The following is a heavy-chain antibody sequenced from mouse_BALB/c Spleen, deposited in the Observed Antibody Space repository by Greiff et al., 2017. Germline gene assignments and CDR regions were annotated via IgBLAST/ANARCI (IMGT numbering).Heavy chain of an antibody. J-gene: IGHJ2*01. Sequence: VQLQQSGPGLVAPSQSLSITCTVSGFSLTGYGVNWVRQPPGKGLEWLGMIWGDGSTDYNSALKSRLSISKDNSKSQVFLKMNSLQTDDTARYYCARFDPDGNFDYWGQGTTLTVSS. CDR1: GFSLTGYG. V-gene: IGHV2-6-7*01. CDR2: IWGDGST. CDR3: ARFDPDGNFDY.